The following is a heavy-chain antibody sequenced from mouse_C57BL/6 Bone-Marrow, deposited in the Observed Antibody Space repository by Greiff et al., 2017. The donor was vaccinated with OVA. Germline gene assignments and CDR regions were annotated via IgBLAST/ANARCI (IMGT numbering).Heavy chain of an antibody. CDR3: ARSTMITTFISYAMDY. V-gene: IGHV1-72*01. J-gene: IGHJ4*01. CDR1: GYTFTSYW. CDR2: IDPNSGGT. D-gene: IGHD2-4*01. Sequence: QVQLQQPGAELVKPGASVKLSCKASGYTFTSYWMHWVKQRPGRGLEWIGRIDPNSGGTKYNEKFKSKATLTVDKPSSTAYMQLSSLTSEDTAVYYCARSTMITTFISYAMDYWGQGTSVTVSS.